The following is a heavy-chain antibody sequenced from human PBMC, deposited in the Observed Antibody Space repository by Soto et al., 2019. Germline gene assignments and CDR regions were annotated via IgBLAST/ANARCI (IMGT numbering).Heavy chain of an antibody. CDR2: ISGSGGST. Sequence: GGSLRLSCAASGLTFSSYAMSWVRQAPGKGLEWVSAISGSGGSTYYADSVKGRFTISRDNSKNTLYLQMNSLRAEDTAVYYCSRLFPYSGYDSYDYWGQGTLVTVSS. CDR3: SRLFPYSGYDSYDY. J-gene: IGHJ4*02. CDR1: GLTFSSYA. D-gene: IGHD5-12*01. V-gene: IGHV3-23*01.